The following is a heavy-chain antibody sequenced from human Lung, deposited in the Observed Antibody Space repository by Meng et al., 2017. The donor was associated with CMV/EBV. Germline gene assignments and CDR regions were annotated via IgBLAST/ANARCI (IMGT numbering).Heavy chain of an antibody. D-gene: IGHD3-9*01. V-gene: IGHV3-7*01. CDR3: ARDRYFDWLGDAFAI. CDR1: GFTFSSYW. CDR2: IKQDGSEK. Sequence: GESLKISCAASGFTFSSYWMSWVRQAPGKGLEWVANIKQDGSEKYYVDSVKGRFTISRDNAKNSLYLQMNSLRAEDTAVYYCARDRYFDWLGDAFAIWGQETXVTVAS. J-gene: IGHJ3*02.